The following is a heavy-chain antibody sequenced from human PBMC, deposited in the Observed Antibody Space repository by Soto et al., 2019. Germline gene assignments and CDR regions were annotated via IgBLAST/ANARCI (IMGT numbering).Heavy chain of an antibody. J-gene: IGHJ4*02. CDR2: INPSGGDT. D-gene: IGHD2-21*01. V-gene: IGHV1-46*01. Sequence: ASVKVSCKASGYSFTSNYIHRVRQTPGLGLEWMGIINPSGGDTDYAQNFRGRVTITADESTNTVYMELRSLRSDDTAVYYCARGGDGYNFGAVYWGQGTLVTVSS. CDR1: GYSFTSNY. CDR3: ARGGDGYNFGAVY.